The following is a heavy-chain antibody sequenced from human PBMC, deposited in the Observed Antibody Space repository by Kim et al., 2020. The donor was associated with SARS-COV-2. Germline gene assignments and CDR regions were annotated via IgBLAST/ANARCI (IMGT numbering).Heavy chain of an antibody. Sequence: GGSLRLSCAASGFRFSSYDMLWVRQVTGKGLEWVAGIGTISDTYYPDSMKGRFTISRDNAKDSVYLQMSNLRVGDTGVYYCTRADGVYSLDYWGQGTLVTVSS. CDR2: IGTISDT. V-gene: IGHV3-13*01. CDR1: GFRFSSYD. J-gene: IGHJ4*02. CDR3: TRADGVYSLDY. D-gene: IGHD1-20*01.